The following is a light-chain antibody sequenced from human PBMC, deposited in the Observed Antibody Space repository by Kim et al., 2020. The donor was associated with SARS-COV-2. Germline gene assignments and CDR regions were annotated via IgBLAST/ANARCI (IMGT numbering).Light chain of an antibody. J-gene: IGKJ3*01. CDR3: QEYNDYST. CDR1: QSAGSW. V-gene: IGKV1-5*03. Sequence: DIQMTQFPSTLSASVGDTVTITCRASQSAGSWLAWYQQKPGRAPKLLIWQTSSLDIGVPSRFSGSGSGTEFTLTINSLQPDDSATYYCQEYNDYSTFGRGTKVDIK. CDR2: QTS.